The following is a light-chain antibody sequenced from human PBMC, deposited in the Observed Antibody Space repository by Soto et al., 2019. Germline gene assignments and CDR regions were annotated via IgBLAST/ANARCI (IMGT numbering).Light chain of an antibody. V-gene: IGLV2-14*01. J-gene: IGLJ1*01. Sequence: QSVLTQPASVSGSPGQSITISCTGTSSDVGGYNFVSWYQQHPYKAPKFMIFDVSNRPSGVSDRFSGSKSGNTASLTISGLQAEGEADYYCTSYTSSDTYVFGTGTKVTVL. CDR2: DVS. CDR1: SSDVGGYNF. CDR3: TSYTSSDTYV.